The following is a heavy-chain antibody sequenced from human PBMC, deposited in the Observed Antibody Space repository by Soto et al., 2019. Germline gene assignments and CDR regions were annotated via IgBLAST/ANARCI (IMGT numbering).Heavy chain of an antibody. CDR1: GGTFSSYA. V-gene: IGHV1-69*13. CDR2: IIPIFGTA. Sequence: GASVKVSCKASGGTFSSYAISWVRQAPGQGLEWMGGIIPIFGTANYAQKFQGRVTITADESTSTAYMELSSLRSEDTAVYYCARRAPTRYCSGGSCYSDRDWFDPWGQGTLVTVSS. J-gene: IGHJ5*02. D-gene: IGHD2-15*01. CDR3: ARRAPTRYCSGGSCYSDRDWFDP.